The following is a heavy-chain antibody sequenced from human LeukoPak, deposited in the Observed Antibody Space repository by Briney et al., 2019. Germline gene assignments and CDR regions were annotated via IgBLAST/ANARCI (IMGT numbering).Heavy chain of an antibody. D-gene: IGHD2-2*01. J-gene: IGHJ4*02. V-gene: IGHV3-33*01. CDR1: GFTFSRYG. CDR2: IWYDGSNK. CDR3: TRCPSTENFDF. Sequence: GGSLRLSCAASGFTFSRYGMHWVRQAPGKGLEWVAVIWYDGSNKYYADSVKGRFTISRDNSKNTLYLQINSLRAEDTAVYYCTRCPSTENFDFWGQGTRVTVSS.